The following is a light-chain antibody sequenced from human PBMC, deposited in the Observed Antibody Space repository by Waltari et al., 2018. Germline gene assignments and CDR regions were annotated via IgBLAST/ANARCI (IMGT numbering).Light chain of an antibody. V-gene: IGKV2-28*01. CDR3: MQALQTPPT. Sequence: DIVMTQSPLSLPVTPGEPASISCRSSQSLLHSNGYNYLDWYLQKPGQSPQLLIYLGSNRASGVPDGFSGSGSGTDITLKISRVEAGDVGVYYCMQALQTPPTFGQGTKVEIK. CDR2: LGS. CDR1: QSLLHSNGYNY. J-gene: IGKJ1*01.